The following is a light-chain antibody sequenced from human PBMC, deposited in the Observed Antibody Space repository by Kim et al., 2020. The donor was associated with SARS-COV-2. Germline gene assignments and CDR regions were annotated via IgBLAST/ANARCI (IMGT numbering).Light chain of an antibody. Sequence: SPGERATLSCRASQSVSSSYLAWYQQKPGHAPRLLIYGASSRATGIPDRFSGSGSGTDFTLTISRLEPEDFAVYYCQQYGSSPRTFGQGTKVEIK. V-gene: IGKV3-20*01. CDR3: QQYGSSPRT. J-gene: IGKJ1*01. CDR1: QSVSSSY. CDR2: GAS.